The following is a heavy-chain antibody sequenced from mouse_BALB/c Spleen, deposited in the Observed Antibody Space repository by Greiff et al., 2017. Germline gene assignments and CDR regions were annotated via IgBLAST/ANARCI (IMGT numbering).Heavy chain of an antibody. CDR1: GFTFSSYA. J-gene: IGHJ4*01. D-gene: IGHD2-3*01. CDR2: ISSGGST. V-gene: IGHV5-6-5*01. CDR3: ARGHSIAMDY. Sequence: EVKVLESGGGLVKPGGSLKLSCAASGFTFSSYAMSWVRQTPEKGLEWVASISSGGSTYYPDSVKGRFTISRDNARNIMYLQMSSLRSEDTAMYYCARGHSIAMDYWGQGTSVTVSS.